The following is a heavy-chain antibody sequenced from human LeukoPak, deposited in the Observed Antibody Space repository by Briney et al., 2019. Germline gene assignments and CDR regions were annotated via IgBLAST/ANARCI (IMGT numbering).Heavy chain of an antibody. CDR2: ISGSGGAT. V-gene: IGHV3-23*01. D-gene: IGHD3-10*01. Sequence: EGSLRLSCAASGFTFNTYGMSWVRQAPGKGLEWVSGISGSGGATYYADSVKGRFTVSRDDPHNTLYLQMNSVRAEDTAVYFCARGGVDHYGSGTYYLMYYFDHWGQGALVTVSS. J-gene: IGHJ4*02. CDR3: ARGGVDHYGSGTYYLMYYFDH. CDR1: GFTFNTYG.